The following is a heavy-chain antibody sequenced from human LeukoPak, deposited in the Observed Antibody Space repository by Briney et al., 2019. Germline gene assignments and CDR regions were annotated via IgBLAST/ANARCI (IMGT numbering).Heavy chain of an antibody. CDR1: GFIFSGSW. J-gene: IGHJ4*02. CDR3: TTDTWYSAGH. D-gene: IGHD2-15*01. CDR2: IKKDGSEK. V-gene: IGHV3-7*03. Sequence: GGSLRLSCTASGFIFSGSWMAWIRQAPGKGLEWVAIIKKDGSEKYYVDSMKGRFTISRDNAKNSLFLQMNSLRAEDMAIYYCTTDTWYSAGHWGQGTLVTVSS.